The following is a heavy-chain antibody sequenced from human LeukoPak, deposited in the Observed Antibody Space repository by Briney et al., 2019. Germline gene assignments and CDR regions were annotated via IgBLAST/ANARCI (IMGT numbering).Heavy chain of an antibody. CDR3: TSRGINYYDSGGFTY. V-gene: IGHV3-21*01. D-gene: IGHD3-22*01. J-gene: IGHJ4*02. Sequence: PGGSLRLSCAASGFTFSGYSMNWVRQAPGKGLEWVSSISSSSAYIYYAGSVKGRFTISRDNVKNSLYLQVNSLRAEDTAVYYCTSRGINYYDSGGFTYWGQGALVTVSS. CDR2: ISSSSAYI. CDR1: GFTFSGYS.